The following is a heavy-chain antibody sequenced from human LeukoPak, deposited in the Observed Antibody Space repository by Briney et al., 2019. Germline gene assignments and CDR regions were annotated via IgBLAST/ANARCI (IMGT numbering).Heavy chain of an antibody. CDR1: GFTFSSYG. CDR3: AKGLFDSSGYYSLFDY. V-gene: IGHV3-30*18. D-gene: IGHD3-22*01. Sequence: PGGSLRLSCAASGFTFSSYGMHWVRQAPGKGLEWVTVISYDGSNKYYADSVKGRFTISRDNSKNTLYLQMNSLRAEDTAVYYCAKGLFDSSGYYSLFDYWGQGTLVTVSS. CDR2: ISYDGSNK. J-gene: IGHJ4*02.